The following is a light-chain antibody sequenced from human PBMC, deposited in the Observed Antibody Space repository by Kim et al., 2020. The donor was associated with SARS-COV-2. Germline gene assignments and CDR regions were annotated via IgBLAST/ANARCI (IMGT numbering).Light chain of an antibody. J-gene: IGKJ2*02. CDR2: AAS. Sequence: VVLTQSPVTLSLSPGDRATLSCRASRSMSAGYLTWYQQKPGQAPRLLIYAASRRATGIPDRFSGSESGTDFILTINRLEPEDSAIYYCHQLSASPYGTFGQGTKLEI. CDR1: RSMSAGY. CDR3: HQLSASPYGT. V-gene: IGKV3-20*01.